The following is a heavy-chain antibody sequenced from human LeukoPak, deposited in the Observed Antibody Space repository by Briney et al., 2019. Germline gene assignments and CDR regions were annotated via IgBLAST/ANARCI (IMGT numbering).Heavy chain of an antibody. D-gene: IGHD6-13*01. CDR2: INWNGGST. CDR1: GFTFDDYG. CDR3: ARSVSSSSWYADYYYMDV. V-gene: IGHV3-20*04. J-gene: IGHJ6*03. Sequence: GGSLRLSCAASGFTFDDYGMSWVRQAPGKGLEWVSGINWNGGSTGYADSVKGRFAISRDNAKNSLYLQMNSLRAEDTALYYCARSVSSSSWYADYYYMDVWGKGTTVTVSS.